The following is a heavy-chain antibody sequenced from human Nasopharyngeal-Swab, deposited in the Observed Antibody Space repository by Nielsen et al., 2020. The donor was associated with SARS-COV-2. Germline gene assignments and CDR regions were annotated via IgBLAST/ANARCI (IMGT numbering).Heavy chain of an antibody. V-gene: IGHV3-21*01. J-gene: IGHJ4*02. CDR1: GFTFSSYS. Sequence: GGSLRLSCAASGFTFSSYSMNWVRQAPGKGLEWVSCISSGRTSIYYADSVKGRFTISRDNAKNSLYLQMNSLRAEDTAVYYCARVLPHFDYWGQGTLVTVSS. D-gene: IGHD4/OR15-4a*01. CDR2: ISSGRTSI. CDR3: ARVLPHFDY.